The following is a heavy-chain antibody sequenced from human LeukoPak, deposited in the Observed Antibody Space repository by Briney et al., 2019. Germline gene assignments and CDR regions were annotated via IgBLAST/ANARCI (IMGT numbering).Heavy chain of an antibody. Sequence: GGSLRLSCAASGFTFSSYSMNWVRQAPGKGLEWVSSISSSSSYIYYADSVKGRFTISRDNAKNSLYLQMNSLRAEDTAVYYCARDSTPRITIFGVVTYYYMDVWGKGTTVTVSS. D-gene: IGHD3-3*01. CDR1: GFTFSSYS. CDR3: ARDSTPRITIFGVVTYYYMDV. CDR2: ISSSSSYI. V-gene: IGHV3-21*01. J-gene: IGHJ6*03.